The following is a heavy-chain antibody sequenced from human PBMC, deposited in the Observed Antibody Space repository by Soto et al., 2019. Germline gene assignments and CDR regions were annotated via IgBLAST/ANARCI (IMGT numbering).Heavy chain of an antibody. CDR3: ARAPMVLTRSYFDS. J-gene: IGHJ4*02. CDR1: DGSISNFY. Sequence: LSLTCTVSDGSISNFYWSWIRQPPGKGLEWIGYISSSGNTNCNPSLKSRVSISVDTSKNQFSLNLTSVTAADTAVYYCARAPMVLTRSYFDSWGQGTPVTVSS. V-gene: IGHV4-59*01. D-gene: IGHD3-22*01. CDR2: ISSSGNT.